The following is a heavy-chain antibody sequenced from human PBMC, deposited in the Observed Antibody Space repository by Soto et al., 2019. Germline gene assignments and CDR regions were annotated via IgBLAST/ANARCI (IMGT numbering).Heavy chain of an antibody. CDR1: GYTFTNYW. J-gene: IGHJ6*02. CDR3: ARCIVVDYGMDV. Sequence: GESLKISFHGSGYTFTNYWIGWVRQMPGKGPEWMGIIYPGESDTKYNPSFQGQVTISADKSITTTYLQWSSLKASDTAMYYCARCIVVDYGMDVGGQGTTVTVSS. V-gene: IGHV5-51*01. CDR2: IYPGESDT. D-gene: IGHD1-26*01.